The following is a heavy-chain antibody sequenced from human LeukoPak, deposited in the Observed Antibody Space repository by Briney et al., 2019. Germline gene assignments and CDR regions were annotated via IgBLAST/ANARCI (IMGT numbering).Heavy chain of an antibody. CDR1: GYTFTSYD. Sequence: ASVKVSCTASGYTFTSYDINWVRQAPGQGLEWMGWMNPNSGNTGYAQKFQGRVTMTRNTSISTAYMELSSVRSEDTAVYYCVRIAVAGTGKGFDYWGQGTLVTVSS. V-gene: IGHV1-8*01. D-gene: IGHD6-19*01. J-gene: IGHJ4*02. CDR2: MNPNSGNT. CDR3: VRIAVAGTGKGFDY.